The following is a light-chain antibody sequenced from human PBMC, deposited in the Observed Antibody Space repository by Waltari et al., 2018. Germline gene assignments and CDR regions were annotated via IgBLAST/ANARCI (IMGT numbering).Light chain of an antibody. CDR1: QSVTNTY. V-gene: IGKV3-20*01. Sequence: TLSCRTSQSVTNTYLAWYQQKPGQAPRLLIYGASSRATGIPDRFSGSGSGTDFTLTISRLEPEDFAVYYCQQYGSSPLFTFAPGTKVDIK. CDR2: GAS. J-gene: IGKJ3*01. CDR3: QQYGSSPLFT.